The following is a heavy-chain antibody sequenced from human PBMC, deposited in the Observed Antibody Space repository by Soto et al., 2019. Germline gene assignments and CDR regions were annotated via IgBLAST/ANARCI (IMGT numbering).Heavy chain of an antibody. CDR2: INHSGNN. V-gene: IGHV4-34*01. J-gene: IGHJ3*02. D-gene: IGHD3-9*01. CDR1: GGSFSTYY. Sequence: QLQQWGAGLLKPSETLSLTCVVSGGSFSTYYYNWIRHSPGKGREWIGEINHSGNNNYSPSLKSRVTMSLDTSTNQFSLQLTSVTAADTAVYYCARGGSNDWQVAFDIWGQGTMVTVSS. CDR3: ARGGSNDWQVAFDI.